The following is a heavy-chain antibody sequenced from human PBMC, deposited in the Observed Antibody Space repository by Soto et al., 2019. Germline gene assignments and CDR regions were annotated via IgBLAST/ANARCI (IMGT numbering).Heavy chain of an antibody. Sequence: GGSLRLSCAASGFTFSSYGMHWVRQAPGKGLEWVAVISYDGSNKYYADSVKGRFTISRDNSKNTLYLQMNSLRAEDTAVYYCAAGWERVAADDAFDIWGQGTMVTVSS. J-gene: IGHJ3*02. CDR1: GFTFSSYG. D-gene: IGHD6-19*01. V-gene: IGHV3-30*03. CDR3: AAGWERVAADDAFDI. CDR2: ISYDGSNK.